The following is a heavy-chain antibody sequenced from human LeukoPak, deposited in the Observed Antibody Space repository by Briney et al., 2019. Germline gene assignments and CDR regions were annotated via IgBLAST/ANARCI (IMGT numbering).Heavy chain of an antibody. Sequence: SETLSLTCAVSGGSTRNSSFYWGWIRQPPGKGLEWIGYIYYSGSTNYNPSLKSRVTISVDTSKNQFSLKLSSVTAADTAVYYCARDGGLLTNAFDIWGQGTMVTVSS. CDR1: GGSTRNSSFY. J-gene: IGHJ3*02. D-gene: IGHD1-26*01. V-gene: IGHV4-61*01. CDR3: ARDGGLLTNAFDI. CDR2: IYYSGST.